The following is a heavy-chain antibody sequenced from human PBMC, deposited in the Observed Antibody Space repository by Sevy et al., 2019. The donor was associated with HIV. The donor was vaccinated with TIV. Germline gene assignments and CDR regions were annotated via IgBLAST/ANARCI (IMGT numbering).Heavy chain of an antibody. J-gene: IGHJ3*02. CDR2: IGTVGET. CDR1: GFTFSSYD. V-gene: IGHV3-13*04. D-gene: IGHD5-12*01. Sequence: GGSLRLSCAASGFTFSSYDMHWVRHSTGKGLEWVSAIGTVGETRYADSVKGRFTISRENTKKSLYLQMNSLRGVDTAVYYCVRGGSDAFDIWGQGTMVTVSS. CDR3: VRGGSDAFDI.